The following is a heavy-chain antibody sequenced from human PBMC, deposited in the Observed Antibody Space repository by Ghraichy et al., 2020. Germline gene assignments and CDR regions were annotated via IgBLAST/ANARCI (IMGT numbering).Heavy chain of an antibody. J-gene: IGHJ6*02. Sequence: GTLSLTCAVSGGSISSSNWWSWVRQPPGKGLEWIGEIYHSGSTNYNTSLKSRVTISVDKSKNQFSLKLSSVTAADTAVYYCARAGGPTSSYYYYGMDVWGQGTTVTVSS. CDR3: ARAGGPTSSYYYYGMDV. D-gene: IGHD3-10*01. CDR2: IYHSGST. CDR1: GGSISSSNW. V-gene: IGHV4-4*02.